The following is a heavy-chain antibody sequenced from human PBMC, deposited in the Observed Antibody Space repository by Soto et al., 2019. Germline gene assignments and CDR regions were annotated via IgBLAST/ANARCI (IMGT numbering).Heavy chain of an antibody. D-gene: IGHD3-3*01. CDR2: INAGNGNT. V-gene: IGHV1-3*05. CDR3: ARLRITIFGVARYGMDV. J-gene: IGHJ6*02. CDR1: GYTFTSYA. Sequence: QVQLVQSGAEEKKPGASVKVSCKASGYTFTSYAMHWVRQAPGQRLEWMGWINAGNGNTKYSQKFQGRVTITRDTSASTAYMELSSLRSEDTALYYCARLRITIFGVARYGMDVWGQGTTVTVSS.